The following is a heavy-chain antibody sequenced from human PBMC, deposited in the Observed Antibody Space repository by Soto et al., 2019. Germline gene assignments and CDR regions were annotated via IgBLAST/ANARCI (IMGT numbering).Heavy chain of an antibody. V-gene: IGHV3-30-3*01. CDR3: ARGGGHFDWLLSGVNDY. Sequence: GGSLRLSCSASGITFSSYAIHWVRQAPGTGLEWVAVISYDGSNKYYADSVKGRFTISRDNSKNTLYLQMNSLRAEDTAVYYCARGGGHFDWLLSGVNDYWGQGTLVTVSS. D-gene: IGHD3-9*01. J-gene: IGHJ4*02. CDR1: GITFSSYA. CDR2: ISYDGSNK.